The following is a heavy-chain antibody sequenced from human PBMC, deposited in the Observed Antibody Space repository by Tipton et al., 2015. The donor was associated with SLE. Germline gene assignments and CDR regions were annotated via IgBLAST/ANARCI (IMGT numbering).Heavy chain of an antibody. Sequence: SLRLSCAASGFTFANYAMSWVRQAPGKGLEWVSAISGSGDRTYYADSVKGHFTISRDNSKNTLYLQMNSLRVEDTAVYYCAKDLNRVATSPFDYWGRGTLVTVSS. V-gene: IGHV3-23*01. CDR2: ISGSGDRT. J-gene: IGHJ4*02. CDR1: GFTFANYA. CDR3: AKDLNRVATSPFDY. D-gene: IGHD5-12*01.